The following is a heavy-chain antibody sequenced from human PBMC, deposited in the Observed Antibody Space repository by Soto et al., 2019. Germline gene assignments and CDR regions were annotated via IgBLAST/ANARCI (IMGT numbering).Heavy chain of an antibody. CDR2: ISGYNGNT. Sequence: ASVKVSCKASGYTFISYGISWVRQAPGQGLEWMGWISGYNGNTNYAQKLQGRVTLTTDTSTSTAYMELRSLRSDDTAMYYCARDPSVAAAGSSLDYWGQGTLVTVS. D-gene: IGHD6-13*01. CDR1: GYTFISYG. CDR3: ARDPSVAAAGSSLDY. V-gene: IGHV1-18*01. J-gene: IGHJ4*02.